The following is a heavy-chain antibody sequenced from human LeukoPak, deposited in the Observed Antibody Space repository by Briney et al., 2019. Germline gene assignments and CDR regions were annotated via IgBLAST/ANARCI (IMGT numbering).Heavy chain of an antibody. D-gene: IGHD4-17*01. Sequence: SEALSLTCAVSGGSIGSYYWSWLRQPPGRGLEWIGYIYYSGTTNYNPSLKSRVTISVDTSKNQFSLKLTSVTAADTAIYYCARDLVTVTKGFDIWGQGTMVSVSS. CDR2: IYYSGTT. V-gene: IGHV4-59*01. CDR1: GGSIGSYY. J-gene: IGHJ3*02. CDR3: ARDLVTVTKGFDI.